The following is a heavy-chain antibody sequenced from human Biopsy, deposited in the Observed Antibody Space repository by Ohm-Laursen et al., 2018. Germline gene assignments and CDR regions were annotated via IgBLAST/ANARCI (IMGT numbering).Heavy chain of an antibody. Sequence: SETLSLTCTVSGGSISSYYWTWIRQPPGKGLEWIGDVYKSGSTNRNPSLKSRVTILVDTSKNQFSLKLNSVTAADTAVYYCGRREVVITHDAFDTWGQGTMVTVSS. D-gene: IGHD3-22*01. CDR1: GGSISSYY. J-gene: IGHJ3*02. CDR3: GRREVVITHDAFDT. V-gene: IGHV4-59*08. CDR2: VYKSGST.